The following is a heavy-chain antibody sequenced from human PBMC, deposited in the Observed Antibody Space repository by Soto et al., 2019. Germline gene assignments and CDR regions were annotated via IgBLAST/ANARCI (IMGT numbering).Heavy chain of an antibody. CDR2: IGTAGDT. J-gene: IGHJ4*02. Sequence: GGSLRLSCAASGFTFSSYDMHWVRQATGKGLEWVSAIGTAGDTYYPGSVKGRFTISRENAKNSLYLQMNSLRAEDTAVYYCARGLRRGPGDILEWFYFDYWGQGTLVTVSS. CDR3: ARGLRRGPGDILEWFYFDY. V-gene: IGHV3-13*01. CDR1: GFTFSSYD. D-gene: IGHD3-3*01.